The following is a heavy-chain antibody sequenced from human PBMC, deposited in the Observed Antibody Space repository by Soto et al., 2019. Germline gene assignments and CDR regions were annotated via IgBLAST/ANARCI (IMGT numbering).Heavy chain of an antibody. CDR3: ARGVVAVPAAVSYWFDP. J-gene: IGHJ5*02. V-gene: IGHV1-69*01. D-gene: IGHD2-2*01. Sequence: QVQLVQSGAEVKKPGSSVKVSCKASGGTFSSYAISWVRQAPGQGLEWMGGIIPIFGTANYAQKFQGRVTITADESTSTAYMELSSLRSEDTAVYYCARGVVAVPAAVSYWFDPWGQGTLVTVSS. CDR2: IIPIFGTA. CDR1: GGTFSSYA.